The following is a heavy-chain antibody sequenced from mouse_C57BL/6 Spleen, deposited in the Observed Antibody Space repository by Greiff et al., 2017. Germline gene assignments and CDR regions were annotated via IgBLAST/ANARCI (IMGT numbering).Heavy chain of an antibody. CDR1: GYSITSGYY. J-gene: IGHJ2*01. D-gene: IGHD6-2*01. Sequence: DVKLQESGPGLVKPSQSLSLTCSVTGYSITSGYYWNWIRQFPGNKLEWMGYISYDGSNNYNPSLKNRISITRDTSKNQFFLKLNSVTTEDTATYYCARRRGSPYYFDYWGQGTTLTVSS. CDR2: ISYDGSN. CDR3: ARRRGSPYYFDY. V-gene: IGHV3-6*01.